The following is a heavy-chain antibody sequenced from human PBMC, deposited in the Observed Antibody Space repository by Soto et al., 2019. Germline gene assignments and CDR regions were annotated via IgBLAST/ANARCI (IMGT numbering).Heavy chain of an antibody. D-gene: IGHD2-2*01. Sequence: SETLSLTCTVSGDSVSGAGYYWSWIRQHPGKGLEWIGYIYYSGSTYYNPSLKSRVTISVDTSENQFSLKLSSVTAADTAVYYCARGFCNIGYCRSTSYYWFDSWGQGTLVTVSS. CDR2: IYYSGST. V-gene: IGHV4-31*03. J-gene: IGHJ5*01. CDR1: GDSVSGAGYY. CDR3: ARGFCNIGYCRSTSYYWFDS.